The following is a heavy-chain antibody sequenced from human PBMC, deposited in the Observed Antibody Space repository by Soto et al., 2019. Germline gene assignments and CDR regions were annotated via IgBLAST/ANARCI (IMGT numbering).Heavy chain of an antibody. V-gene: IGHV3-48*03. CDR1: GFTFSSYE. J-gene: IGHJ4*02. D-gene: IGHD3-22*01. Sequence: EVQLLESGGGLVQPGGSLRLSCAASGFTFSSYEMNWVRQAPGKGLEWVSYISSSGSTIYYADSVKGRFTISRDNAKNSLYLQMNSLGAEDTAVYYCARVGGYPDSHFDYWGQGTLVTVSS. CDR2: ISSSGSTI. CDR3: ARVGGYPDSHFDY.